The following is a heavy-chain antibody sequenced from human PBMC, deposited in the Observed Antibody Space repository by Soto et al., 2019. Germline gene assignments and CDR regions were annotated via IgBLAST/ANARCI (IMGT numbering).Heavy chain of an antibody. V-gene: IGHV3-33*01. CDR2: IWYDGSNK. J-gene: IGHJ6*02. D-gene: IGHD1-26*01. Sequence: GGSQRLSCAASGFTFSSYGMHWVRQAPGKGLEWVAVIWYDGSNKYYADSVKGRFTISRDNSKNTLYLQMNSLRAEDTAVYYCARAIVGATTAYYGMDVWGQGTTVTVSS. CDR3: ARAIVGATTAYYGMDV. CDR1: GFTFSSYG.